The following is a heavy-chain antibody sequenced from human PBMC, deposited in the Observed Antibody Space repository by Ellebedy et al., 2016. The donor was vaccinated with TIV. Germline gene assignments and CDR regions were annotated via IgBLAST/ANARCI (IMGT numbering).Heavy chain of an antibody. J-gene: IGHJ5*02. D-gene: IGHD3-16*01. CDR2: LYFSGSS. V-gene: IGHV4-39*07. CDR3: ARDMGSNGYPGWFNP. CDR1: GGSISDNSYY. Sequence: SETLSLXXTVSGGSISDNSYYWGWIRQSPGKEPEWIGRLYFSGSSYNSPSLKSRITMSVETSKNQFSLKLSSVTAADTAVYYCARDMGSNGYPGWFNPWGQGTLVTVSS.